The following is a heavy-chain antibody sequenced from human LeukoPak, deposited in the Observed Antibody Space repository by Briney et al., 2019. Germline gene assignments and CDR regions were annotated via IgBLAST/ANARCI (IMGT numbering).Heavy chain of an antibody. CDR1: GDSISGYY. CDR2: IYHSGST. V-gene: IGHV4-59*01. D-gene: IGHD6-13*01. J-gene: IGHJ4*02. CDR3: ATGYSSTWYYFDY. Sequence: SETLSLTCTVSGDSISGYYWSWIRRPPGKRREWIGYIYHSGSTNYNPSLKSRVPISADTSKYLFSLKLSSVTAADTAVYYCATGYSSTWYYFDYWGQGTLVTVSS.